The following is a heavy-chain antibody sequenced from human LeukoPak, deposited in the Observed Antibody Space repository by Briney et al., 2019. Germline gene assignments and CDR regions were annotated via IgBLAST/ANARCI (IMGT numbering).Heavy chain of an antibody. V-gene: IGHV4-39*07. D-gene: IGHD2-2*01. CDR1: GGSISSSSYY. Sequence: SETLSLTCTVSGGSISSSSYYWGWIRQPPGKGLEWIGSIYYSGSTYYNPSLKSRVTISVDTSKNQFSLKLSSVTAADTAVYYCARTTVGYCSSTSCGDAFDIWGQGTMVTVSS. J-gene: IGHJ3*02. CDR3: ARTTVGYCSSTSCGDAFDI. CDR2: IYYSGST.